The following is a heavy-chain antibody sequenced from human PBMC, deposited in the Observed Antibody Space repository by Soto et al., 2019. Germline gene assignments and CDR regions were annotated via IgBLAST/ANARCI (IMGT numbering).Heavy chain of an antibody. CDR3: TTGGSSLGY. J-gene: IGHJ4*02. CDR1: GLTVSSNY. V-gene: IGHV3-53*01. CDR2: IYTDGST. Sequence: VQLMESGGGSIQPGASLRLSCAASGLTVSSNYMSWVRQAPGKGLEWVSFIYTDGSTYYADSVKGRFTISRDNSKNTLYLQMNSQRAEDTAIYYCTTGGSSLGYWGQGTLVTVSS. D-gene: IGHD6-6*01.